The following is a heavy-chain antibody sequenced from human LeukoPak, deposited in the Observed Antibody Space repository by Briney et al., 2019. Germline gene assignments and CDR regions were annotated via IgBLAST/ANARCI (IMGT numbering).Heavy chain of an antibody. D-gene: IGHD3-10*01. CDR3: ARDYYYGSGSYYAPDRYYFDY. V-gene: IGHV3-30*02. CDR1: GFTFSSYG. Sequence: GGSLRLSCAASGFTFSSYGMHWVRQAPGKGLEWVAFIRYDGSNKYYADSVKGRFTISRDNSKNTLYLQMNSLRAEDTAVYYCARDYYYGSGSYYAPDRYYFDYWGQGTLVTVSS. J-gene: IGHJ4*02. CDR2: IRYDGSNK.